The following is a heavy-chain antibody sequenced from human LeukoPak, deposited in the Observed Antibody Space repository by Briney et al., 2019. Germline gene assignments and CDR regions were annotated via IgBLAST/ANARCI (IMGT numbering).Heavy chain of an antibody. V-gene: IGHV1-24*01. Sequence: ASVKVSCTVSGYTLTELSMHWVRQAPGKGLEWMGGFDPEDGETIYAQKFQGRVTMTEDTSTDTAYMELSSLRSEDTAVYYCATTLYDFWSGYFLWYFDLWGRGTLVTVSS. D-gene: IGHD3-3*01. CDR1: GYTLTELS. CDR2: FDPEDGET. J-gene: IGHJ2*01. CDR3: ATTLYDFWSGYFLWYFDL.